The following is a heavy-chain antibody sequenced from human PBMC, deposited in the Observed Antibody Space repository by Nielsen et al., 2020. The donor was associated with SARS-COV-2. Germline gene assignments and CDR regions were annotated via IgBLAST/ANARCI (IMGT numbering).Heavy chain of an antibody. J-gene: IGHJ3*02. CDR3: ASAKARYSSSWPDAFDI. V-gene: IGHV3-21*01. Sequence: GGSLRLSCAASGFTFRDYAMNWVRQAPGKGLEWVSYTSFSSRDIYYADSVKGRFTISRDNAKNSLYLQMNSLRAEDTAVYYCASAKARYSSSWPDAFDIWGQGTMVTVSS. CDR1: GFTFRDYA. CDR2: TSFSSRDI. D-gene: IGHD6-13*01.